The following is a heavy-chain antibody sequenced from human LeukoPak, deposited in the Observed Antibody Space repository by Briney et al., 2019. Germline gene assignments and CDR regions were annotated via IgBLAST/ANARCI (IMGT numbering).Heavy chain of an antibody. V-gene: IGHV1-8*01. D-gene: IGHD3-22*01. CDR2: MNPNGGNT. J-gene: IGHJ4*02. CDR3: ARTEYYYDSSGYLSRPFDY. Sequence: ASVKVSCKASGYTFTSYDINWVRQATGQGLEWMGWMNPNGGNTGYAQKFQGRVTMTRNTSISTAYMELSSLRSEDTAVYYCARTEYYYDSSGYLSRPFDYWGQGTLVTVSS. CDR1: GYTFTSYD.